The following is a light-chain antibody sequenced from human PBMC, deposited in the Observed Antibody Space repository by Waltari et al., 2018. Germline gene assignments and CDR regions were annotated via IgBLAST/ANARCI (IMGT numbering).Light chain of an antibody. CDR2: KDS. Sequence: SYELTQAPSVSVSPGQTARITCSGYALAKQYAYWSQQKPGQAAVLVIYKDSERPSGIPERFSGSSSGTTVTLTISGVRAEDEADYYCQSADXSISYNYVFGTGTKVTVL. CDR1: ALAKQY. V-gene: IGLV3-25*02. CDR3: QSADXSISYNYV. J-gene: IGLJ1*01.